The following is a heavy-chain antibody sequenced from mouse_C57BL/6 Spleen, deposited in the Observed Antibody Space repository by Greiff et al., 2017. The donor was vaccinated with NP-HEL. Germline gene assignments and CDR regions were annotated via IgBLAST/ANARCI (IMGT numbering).Heavy chain of an antibody. CDR1: GYAFSSYW. CDR2: IYPGDGDT. V-gene: IGHV1-80*01. J-gene: IGHJ3*01. CDR3: ARSGDGYYVGAY. Sequence: QVQLKESGAELVKPGASVKISCKASGYAFSSYWMNWVKQRPGKGLEWIGQIYPGDGDTNYNGKFKGKATLTADKSSSTAYMQLSSLTSEDSAVYFCARSGDGYYVGAYWGQGTLVTVSA. D-gene: IGHD2-3*01.